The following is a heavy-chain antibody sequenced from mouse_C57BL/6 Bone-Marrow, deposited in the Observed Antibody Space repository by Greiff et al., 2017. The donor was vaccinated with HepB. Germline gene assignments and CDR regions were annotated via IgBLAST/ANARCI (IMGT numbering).Heavy chain of an antibody. V-gene: IGHV1-39*01. CDR1: GYSFTDYN. CDR2: INPNYGTT. J-gene: IGHJ4*01. CDR3: ASSPWDGSSRYAMDY. D-gene: IGHD1-1*01. Sequence: VQLKESGPELVKPGASVKISCKASGYSFTDYNMNWVKQSNGKSLEWIGVINPNYGTTSYNQKFKGKATLTVDQSSSTAYMQLNSLTSEDSAVYYCASSPWDGSSRYAMDYWGQGTSVTVSS.